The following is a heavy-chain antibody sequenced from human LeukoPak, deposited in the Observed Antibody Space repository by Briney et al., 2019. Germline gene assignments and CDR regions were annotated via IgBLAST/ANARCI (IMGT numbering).Heavy chain of an antibody. Sequence: GGSLRLSCAASGFTFSSYSMNWVRQAPGKGLEWVSSISSSSSYIYHADSVKGRFTISRDNAKNSLYLQMNSLRAEDTAVYYCARAGALYYYDSSGYYRYFDYWGQGTLVTVSS. CDR2: ISSSSSYI. D-gene: IGHD3-22*01. J-gene: IGHJ4*02. CDR3: ARAGALYYYDSSGYYRYFDY. V-gene: IGHV3-21*01. CDR1: GFTFSSYS.